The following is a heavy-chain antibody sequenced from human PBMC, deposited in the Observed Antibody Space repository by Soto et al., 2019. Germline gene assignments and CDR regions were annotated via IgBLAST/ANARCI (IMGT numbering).Heavy chain of an antibody. CDR3: ARGRSVTTSDGFKY. CDR1: GFTLSSYS. CDR2: MSFDGTSK. D-gene: IGHD2-21*02. V-gene: IGHV3-30-3*01. Sequence: PGGSLRLSCAASGFTLSSYSMHWVRQAPGKGLDWVAAMSFDGTSKYFADSVMGRFTISRDISKNTLSLRMNSLGAEDSAVYYCARGRSVTTSDGFKYSDQGPLVTDS. J-gene: IGHJ4*02.